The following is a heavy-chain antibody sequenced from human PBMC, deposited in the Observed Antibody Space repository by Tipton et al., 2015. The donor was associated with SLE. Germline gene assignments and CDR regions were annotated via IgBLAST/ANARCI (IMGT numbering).Heavy chain of an antibody. V-gene: IGHV4-31*03. CDR1: GGSIGSGGYY. D-gene: IGHD3-22*01. Sequence: TLSLTCTVSGGSIGSGGYYWSWIRQHPGKGLEWIGYIYYSGSTYYNPSLKSRVTISVDTSKNQFSLKLSSVTAADTAVYYCARSPASPYYDSSGYYYEGVYWGQGTLVTVSS. CDR2: IYYSGST. CDR3: ARSPASPYYDSSGYYYEGVY. J-gene: IGHJ4*02.